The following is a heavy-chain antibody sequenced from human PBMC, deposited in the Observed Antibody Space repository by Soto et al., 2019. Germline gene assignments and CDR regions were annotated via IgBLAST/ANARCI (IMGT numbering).Heavy chain of an antibody. D-gene: IGHD3-22*01. CDR2: ISRNSGSI. V-gene: IGHV3-9*01. J-gene: IGHJ4*02. CDR1: GFTFDDYA. Sequence: EVQLVESGGGLVQPGRSLRLSCAASGFTFDDYAMHWVRQAPGKGLEWVSGISRNSGSIGYADSVKGRFTISRDNAKNSLYLQMNSLRAEDTALYYCAKDQYYYDSSGYLDYWGQGTLVTVSS. CDR3: AKDQYYYDSSGYLDY.